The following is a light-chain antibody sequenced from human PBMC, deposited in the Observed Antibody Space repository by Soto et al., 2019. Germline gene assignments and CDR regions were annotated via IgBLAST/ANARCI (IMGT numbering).Light chain of an antibody. V-gene: IGKV3-15*01. CDR1: QTISKD. Sequence: ERMMTQSPAPLSLSPGEKATLSCRASQTISKDLAWYQQKPGQAPRLLIYDASTRATDIPDRFSGSGSGKEFTLNIRSLKSEDFAVYYCQQYNDWPPWTLGQGTKVDIK. J-gene: IGKJ1*01. CDR2: DAS. CDR3: QQYNDWPPWT.